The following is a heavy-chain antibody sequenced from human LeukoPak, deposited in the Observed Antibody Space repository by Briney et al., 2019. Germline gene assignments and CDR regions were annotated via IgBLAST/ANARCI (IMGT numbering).Heavy chain of an antibody. CDR3: ATDAGHGFSF. D-gene: IGHD3/OR15-3a*01. J-gene: IGHJ3*01. CDR1: GFTFSSYA. CDR2: IYSDGSDT. V-gene: IGHV3-74*03. Sequence: GGSLRLSCGGSGFTFSSYAMSWVRQAPGKGLVWVSRIYSDGSDTTYADSVKGRFIISRDNAKNTLYLQMNSLRGDDTAVYYCATDAGHGFSFWGQGTMVTVSS.